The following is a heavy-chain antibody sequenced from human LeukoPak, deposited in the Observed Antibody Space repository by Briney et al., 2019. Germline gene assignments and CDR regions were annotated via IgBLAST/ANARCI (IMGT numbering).Heavy chain of an antibody. CDR3: ASLRGYSYRYNWFDP. Sequence: PGGSLRLSCVASGFTFSDYSLNWVRQAPGKGLEWISYIGSAIYYADSVKGRFTISRDNAKNSLYLQMNSLRAEDTAVYYCASLRGYSYRYNWFDPWGQGTLVTVSS. V-gene: IGHV3-48*04. CDR2: IGSAI. J-gene: IGHJ5*02. CDR1: GFTFSDYS. D-gene: IGHD5-18*01.